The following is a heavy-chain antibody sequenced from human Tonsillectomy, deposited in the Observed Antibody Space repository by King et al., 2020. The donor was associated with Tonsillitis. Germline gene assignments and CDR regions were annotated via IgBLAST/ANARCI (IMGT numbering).Heavy chain of an antibody. V-gene: IGHV3-7*01. CDR2: MNQDGREK. J-gene: IGHJ4*02. Sequence: VQLVESGGGLVQPGGSLRLSCAGSGFTFSRYWMSWVRQAPGKGLEWVANMNQDGREKYYVDSVKGRFTISRDNAKNSLYLQMNSLRAEDTAVFYCARDDSSGYHYLDHWGQGTLVTVSS. D-gene: IGHD3-22*01. CDR1: GFTFSRYW. CDR3: ARDDSSGYHYLDH.